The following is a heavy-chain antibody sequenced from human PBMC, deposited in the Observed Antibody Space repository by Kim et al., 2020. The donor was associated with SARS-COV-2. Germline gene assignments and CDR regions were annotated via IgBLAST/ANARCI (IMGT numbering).Heavy chain of an antibody. Sequence: EQYYVDSVEGRFTCSRDTAKNAVFLQRNSLKIEDTVVYYCARAICRSVDYWGQGILVTVSS. V-gene: IGHV3-7*04. J-gene: IGHJ4*02. CDR2: EQ. CDR3: ARAICRSVDY.